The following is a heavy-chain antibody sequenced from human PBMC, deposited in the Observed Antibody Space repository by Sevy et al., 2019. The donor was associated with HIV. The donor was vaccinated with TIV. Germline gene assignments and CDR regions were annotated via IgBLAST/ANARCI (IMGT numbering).Heavy chain of an antibody. CDR3: AREGSLRYLDL. J-gene: IGHJ2*01. Sequence: GGSLRLSCAASGFTFSDFYMTWIRQTPGRGLEWLSYISSSDPTNGNTIYYADSVEGRFTISRDNAKKALYLQMNSLRAEDTAVYYCAREGSLRYLDLWGRGTLVTVSS. CDR2: ISSSDPTNGNTI. CDR1: GFTFSDFY. V-gene: IGHV3-11*01. D-gene: IGHD3-10*01.